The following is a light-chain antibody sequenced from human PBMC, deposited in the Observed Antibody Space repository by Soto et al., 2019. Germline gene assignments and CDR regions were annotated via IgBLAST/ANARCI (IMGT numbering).Light chain of an antibody. CDR2: GAS. V-gene: IGKV3-20*01. J-gene: IGKJ4*01. Sequence: EIVLTQSPGTLSLSPGXRATLSCRASQSVSSSYLAWYQQKPGQAPRLLIYGASSRATGIPDRFSGSGSATDFTLTISGLEPEDFAVYYCQQYGSSLTLGGGTK. CDR3: QQYGSSLT. CDR1: QSVSSSY.